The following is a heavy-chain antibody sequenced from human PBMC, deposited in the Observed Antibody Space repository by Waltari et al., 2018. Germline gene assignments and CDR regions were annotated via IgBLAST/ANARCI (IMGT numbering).Heavy chain of an antibody. V-gene: IGHV4-59*08. J-gene: IGHJ4*02. D-gene: IGHD5-18*01. CDR2: IYYSGST. Sequence: QVQLQESGPGLVKPSETLSLTCTVSGGSISSSYWSWSRQPPGKGLEWLGYIYYSGSTNYNPSLKSRVTISVDTSKNQFSLKLSSVTAADTAVYYCARIDTAMAAYYFDYWGQGTLVTVSP. CDR1: GGSISSSY. CDR3: ARIDTAMAAYYFDY.